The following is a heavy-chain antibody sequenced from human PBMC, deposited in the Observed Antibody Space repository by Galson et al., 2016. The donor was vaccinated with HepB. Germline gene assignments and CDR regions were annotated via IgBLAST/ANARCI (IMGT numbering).Heavy chain of an antibody. Sequence: CAISGDSVSGNTATWSWIRQSPSRGLEWLGRTYYRSKWYNDYAESVKSRITINPDTSKNQFSLQLHSVTPDDTAFYYCAGEGASGYALDYWGQGTLVTVSS. J-gene: IGHJ4*02. CDR3: AGEGASGYALDY. D-gene: IGHD6-25*01. CDR2: TYYRSKWYN. CDR1: GDSVSGNTAT. V-gene: IGHV6-1*01.